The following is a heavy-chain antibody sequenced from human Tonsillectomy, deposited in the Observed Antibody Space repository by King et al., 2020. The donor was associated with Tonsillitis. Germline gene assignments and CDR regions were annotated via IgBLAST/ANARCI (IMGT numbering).Heavy chain of an antibody. V-gene: IGHV4-30-4*01. CDR1: GDSISSGDYY. J-gene: IGHJ4*02. CDR2: IYYSGST. CDR3: ARARVVVPAAKPDFDY. Sequence: MQLQESGPGLVKPSQTLSLTCNVSGDSISSGDYYWSWIRQPPGKGLEWIGYIYYSGSTYNNPSLRSRVAISVDTSKNQFSLKLSSVTAADTAVYYCARARVVVPAAKPDFDYWGQGTLVTVSS. D-gene: IGHD2-2*01.